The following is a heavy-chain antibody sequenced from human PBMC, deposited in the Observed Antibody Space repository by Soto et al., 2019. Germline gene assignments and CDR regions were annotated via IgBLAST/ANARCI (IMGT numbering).Heavy chain of an antibody. CDR3: ARSRIEVVPATTRDYNYYMDV. J-gene: IGHJ6*03. CDR2: IYYSGST. CDR1: GGSISSYY. Sequence: SETLSLTCTVSGGSISSYYWSWIRQPPGKGLEWIGYIYYSGSTNYNPSLKSRVTISVDTSKNQFSLKVNSVTAADTAVYYCARSRIEVVPATTRDYNYYMDVWGKGTTVTVSS. V-gene: IGHV4-59*08. D-gene: IGHD2-2*01.